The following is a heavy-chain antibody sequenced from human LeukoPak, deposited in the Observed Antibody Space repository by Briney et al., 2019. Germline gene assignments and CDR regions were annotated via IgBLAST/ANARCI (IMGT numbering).Heavy chain of an antibody. J-gene: IGHJ3*02. CDR3: AKDAYYYGSGGGAFDI. CDR2: ISDSGSIT. CDR1: GFTFSGYA. D-gene: IGHD3-10*01. V-gene: IGHV3-23*01. Sequence: PGGSLRLSCAASGFTFSGYAMSWVRQAPGKGLEWVSAISDSGSITSYADSVTGRFTISRDNSKNTLFLQMNSLRAEDTAVYYCAKDAYYYGSGGGAFDIWGQGTMVTVSS.